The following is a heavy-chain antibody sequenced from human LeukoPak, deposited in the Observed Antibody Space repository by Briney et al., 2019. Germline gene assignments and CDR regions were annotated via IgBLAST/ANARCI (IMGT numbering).Heavy chain of an antibody. CDR1: GFTFSNYA. CDR3: AKDRFVLWFGEFGVGNWFDP. V-gene: IGHV3-23*01. CDR2: ISSSGGST. Sequence: GGSLRPSCAASGFTFSNYAMSWVRQAPGKGLEWVSAISSSGGSTYYADSVKGRITISRDNSKNTLYLQMNSLRAEDTAVYNCAKDRFVLWFGEFGVGNWFDPWGQGTLVTVSS. J-gene: IGHJ5*02. D-gene: IGHD3-10*01.